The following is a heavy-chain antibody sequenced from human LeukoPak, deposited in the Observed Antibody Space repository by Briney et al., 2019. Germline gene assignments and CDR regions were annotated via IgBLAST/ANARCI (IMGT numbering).Heavy chain of an antibody. D-gene: IGHD3-22*01. Sequence: SETLSLTCTVSGYSISSGYYWGWIRQPPGKGLEWIGSIYHSGSTYYNPSLKSRVTISVDTSKNQFSLKLSPVTAADTAVYYCARDPVTTSINWFDPWGQGTLVTVSS. J-gene: IGHJ5*02. CDR3: ARDPVTTSINWFDP. CDR2: IYHSGST. CDR1: GYSISSGYY. V-gene: IGHV4-38-2*02.